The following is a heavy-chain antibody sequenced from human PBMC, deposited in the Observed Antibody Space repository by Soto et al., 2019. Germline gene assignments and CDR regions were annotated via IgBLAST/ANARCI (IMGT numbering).Heavy chain of an antibody. J-gene: IGHJ5*02. CDR2: IYYSGST. V-gene: IGHV4-61*01. Sequence: QVQLQESGPGLVKPSETLSLTCTVSGGSVSSGSHYWSWIRQPPGKGLEWIGYIYYSGSTNYNPSPTSRVTISADTSKNQFSLKLSSVTAADTAVYYCARDRWFDPWGQGTLVTVSS. CDR1: GGSVSSGSHY. CDR3: ARDRWFDP.